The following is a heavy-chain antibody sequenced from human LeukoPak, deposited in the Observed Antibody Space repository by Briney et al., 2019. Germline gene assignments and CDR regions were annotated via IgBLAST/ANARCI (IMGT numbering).Heavy chain of an antibody. CDR2: IYTSGST. J-gene: IGHJ6*03. Sequence: SETLSLTCTVSGGSISSYYWSWIRQPAGKGLEWFGRIYTSGSTNYNPSLKSRVTMSVDTSKNQFSLKLSSVTAADTAVYYCARARGEDLFYYYYYMDVWGKGTTVTVSS. V-gene: IGHV4-4*07. D-gene: IGHD3-10*01. CDR3: ARARGEDLFYYYYYMDV. CDR1: GGSISSYY.